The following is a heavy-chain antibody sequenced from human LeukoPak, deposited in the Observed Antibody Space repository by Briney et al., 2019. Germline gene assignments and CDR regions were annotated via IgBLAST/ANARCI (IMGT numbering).Heavy chain of an antibody. CDR3: ARGVSSGWYFGCYFDY. D-gene: IGHD6-19*01. CDR1: GFTVRSNY. CDR2: IYSGGST. V-gene: IGHV3-66*02. J-gene: IGHJ4*02. Sequence: GSLSLSCAASGFTVRSNYMSWVRQAPGKGLEWVSVIYSGGSTYYADSVKGRFTISRDNSKNTLYLQMNSLRAEDTAVYYCARGVSSGWYFGCYFDYWGQGTLVTVSS.